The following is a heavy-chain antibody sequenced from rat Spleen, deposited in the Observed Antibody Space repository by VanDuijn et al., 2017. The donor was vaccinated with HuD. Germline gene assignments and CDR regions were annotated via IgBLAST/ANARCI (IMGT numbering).Heavy chain of an antibody. CDR2: IWSGGST. CDR3: ARHLREASGVMDA. V-gene: IGHV2-1*01. D-gene: IGHD4-3*01. Sequence: QVQLKESGPGLVQPSQTLSLTCTVSGFSLTSNSVSWVRQPPGKGLEWMGAIWSGGSTDYNSALKSRLRISRDTSKSQVLLKMNSLQAEDTGTYYCARHLREASGVMDAWGQGASVTVSS. J-gene: IGHJ4*01. CDR1: GFSLTSNS.